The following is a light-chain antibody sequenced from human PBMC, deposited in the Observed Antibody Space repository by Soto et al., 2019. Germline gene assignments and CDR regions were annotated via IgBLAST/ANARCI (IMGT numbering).Light chain of an antibody. CDR1: QSVTSSY. CDR2: AAS. CDR3: QQYGTSPGT. J-gene: IGKJ1*01. Sequence: EIVLTQSPGTLSLSPGERATLSCRASQSVTSSYLAWYRQNPGQPPRLLIYAASRRATAIPDRFIGSGSGTHFTLTISRLEPEDFPVYYCQQYGTSPGTFGQGTKVEIK. V-gene: IGKV3-20*01.